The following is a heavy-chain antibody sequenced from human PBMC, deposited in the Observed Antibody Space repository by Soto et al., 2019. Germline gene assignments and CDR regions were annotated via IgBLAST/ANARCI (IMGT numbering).Heavy chain of an antibody. CDR1: GGTFSSYA. D-gene: IGHD2-21*02. Sequence: QVQLVQSGAEVKKPGSSVKVSCKASGGTFSSYAISWVRQAPGQGLEWMGGIIPIFGTANYAQKFQGRVTITADESTSTDYMELSSLRSEDTAVYYCARGDAYCGGDCYSTDAFDIWGQGTMVTVSS. CDR2: IIPIFGTA. J-gene: IGHJ3*02. CDR3: ARGDAYCGGDCYSTDAFDI. V-gene: IGHV1-69*12.